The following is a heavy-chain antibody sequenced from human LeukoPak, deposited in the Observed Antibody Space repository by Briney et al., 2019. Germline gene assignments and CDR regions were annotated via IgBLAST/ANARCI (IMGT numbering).Heavy chain of an antibody. CDR2: ISGRGGST. V-gene: IGHV3-23*01. CDR3: AKAMGGFIAVSGAT. J-gene: IGHJ5*02. CDR1: GFTFSSYA. D-gene: IGHD6-19*01. Sequence: GGSLRLSCAASGFTFSSYAMSWVRQAPGKGLEWVSAISGRGGSTYYADSVKGRFTISRDNSKNTLYLQVNSLRAEDTAVYYCAKAMGGFIAVSGATWGQGTLVTVSS.